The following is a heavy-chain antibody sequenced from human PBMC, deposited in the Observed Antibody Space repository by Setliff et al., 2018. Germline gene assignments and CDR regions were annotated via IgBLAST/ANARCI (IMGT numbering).Heavy chain of an antibody. V-gene: IGHV3-33*08. CDR1: GFRFSDHY. D-gene: IGHD3-3*01. Sequence: GGSLRLSCVGSGFRFSDHYMTWVRQAPGKGLEWVAIIWHDGTNKYYADSVKGRFDISRDSSKNTVYLQMNSLTAEDTAMYYCATLSKDLNYWGQGTLVTVSS. J-gene: IGHJ4*02. CDR2: IWHDGTNK. CDR3: ATLSKDLNY.